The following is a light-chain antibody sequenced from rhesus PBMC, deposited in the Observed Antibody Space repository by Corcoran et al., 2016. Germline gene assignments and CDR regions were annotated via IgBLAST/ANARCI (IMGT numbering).Light chain of an antibody. Sequence: QVLLTQSPATLSLSPGESATLSCRASHSVSNNLAWYHQKPGQAPRLLIFGASSRAIGIPARFSGSGSGTDFTLTISSLDPEDVGVYDCYQNSSGWTFGQGTKVEIK. CDR3: YQNSSGWT. CDR1: HSVSNN. CDR2: GAS. V-gene: IGKV3-10*01. J-gene: IGKJ1*01.